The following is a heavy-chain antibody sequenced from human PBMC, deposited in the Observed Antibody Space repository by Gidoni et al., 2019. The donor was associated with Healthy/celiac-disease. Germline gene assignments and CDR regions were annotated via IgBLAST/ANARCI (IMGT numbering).Heavy chain of an antibody. J-gene: IGHJ6*02. Sequence: QAQLVQSGAEVKKPAPSVMVSCKASGGTFSSYAISWVRQAPGQGLEWMGGIITNFDTANCAQKFQGRVTITADESTSTAYMELSSLRSEDTAVYYCASEYCSSTSCYSGPSYYYYYGMDVWGQGTTVTVSS. CDR1: GGTFSSYA. CDR3: ASEYCSSTSCYSGPSYYYYYGMDV. D-gene: IGHD2-2*01. CDR2: IITNFDTA. V-gene: IGHV1-69*01.